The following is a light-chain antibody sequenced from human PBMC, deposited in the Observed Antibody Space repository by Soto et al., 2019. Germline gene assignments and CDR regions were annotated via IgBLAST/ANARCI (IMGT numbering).Light chain of an antibody. CDR3: QQYGLPPHS. Sequence: EIVLTQSPGTPSLSPGERATLSCRASQSVYNNYLAWYQQKPGRTPRLLVNGASNRATGIPDRFSGGGSGTDFTLTISSLEPEDFAVYYCQQYGLPPHSFGQGTRVEIK. CDR2: GAS. CDR1: QSVYNNY. V-gene: IGKV3-20*01. J-gene: IGKJ2*01.